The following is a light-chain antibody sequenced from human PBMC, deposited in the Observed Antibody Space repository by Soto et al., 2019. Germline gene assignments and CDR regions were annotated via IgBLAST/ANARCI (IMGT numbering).Light chain of an antibody. V-gene: IGKV3-15*01. CDR1: QSVSSN. CDR3: QQYNNWPT. J-gene: IGKJ1*01. CDR2: GAS. Sequence: EIVMTQSPATLSVSPGERATLSCRASQSVSSNLAWYQLKPGQAPRFLIYGASTRATGIPARFSGSGSGTEFTLTISSLQSEDFAVYYCQQYNNWPTFGQGTKVEIK.